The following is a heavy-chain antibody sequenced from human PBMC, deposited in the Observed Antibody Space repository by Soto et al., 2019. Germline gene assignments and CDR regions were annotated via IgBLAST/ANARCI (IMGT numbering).Heavy chain of an antibody. CDR1: GFTFSNSW. D-gene: IGHD6-25*01. V-gene: IGHV3-7*01. Sequence: EVQLVESGGGLVQPGGSLRLSCETSGFTFSNSWMTWVRQAPEKGLEWVANIKKDGSQKNFVDSVKGRFTISRDNAKNSLYLQMDSLRVEDTAIYYCVKEIASAQWGQGTLVTVSS. CDR3: VKEIASAQ. CDR2: IKKDGSQK. J-gene: IGHJ4*02.